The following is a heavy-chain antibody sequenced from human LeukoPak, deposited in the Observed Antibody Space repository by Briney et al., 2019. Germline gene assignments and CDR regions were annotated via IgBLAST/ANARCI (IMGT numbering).Heavy chain of an antibody. J-gene: IGHJ4*02. CDR1: GFTFSSYA. Sequence: PGGSLRLSCAASGFTFSSYAMSWVRQAPGKGLEWVSDISGSGGNTYYAHSVKGRFTIPRDNSKNTLYLQMDSLRAEDTAIYYCAKDPSTLKLTDDYWGQGTLVTVSS. D-gene: IGHD5-24*01. CDR2: ISGSGGNT. V-gene: IGHV3-23*01. CDR3: AKDPSTLKLTDDY.